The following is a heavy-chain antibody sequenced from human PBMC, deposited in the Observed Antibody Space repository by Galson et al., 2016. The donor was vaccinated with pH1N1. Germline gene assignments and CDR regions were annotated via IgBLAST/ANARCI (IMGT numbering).Heavy chain of an antibody. V-gene: IGHV2-70*20. CDR3: ARIRAGDDSFDI. CDR1: GFSLSTSGMS. J-gene: IGHJ3*02. CDR2: IDWDANK. Sequence: PALVKPTQTLTLTCTFSGFSLSTSGMSVTWVRQPPGKALEWLALIDWDANKYYSTSLKTRLTISKDTSRNQVVLAVTNMDPLDTATYYCARIRAGDDSFDIWGQGTMVTVSS.